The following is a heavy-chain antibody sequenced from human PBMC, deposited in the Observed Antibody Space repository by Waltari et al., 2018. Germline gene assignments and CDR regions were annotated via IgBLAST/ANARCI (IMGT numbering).Heavy chain of an antibody. J-gene: IGHJ4*02. V-gene: IGHV4-34*01. D-gene: IGHD3-10*01. CDR1: GGSFRGYY. CDR2: INHGGST. CDR3: ARRSTPRNYYGSGSYYKAFWYFDY. Sequence: QVQLQQWGAGLLKPSETLSLTCAVYGGSFRGYYWRWIRQPPWKGLEWIGEINHGGSTSDNPVLKSRVTISGDTSKNQFSLKLSSVTAADTAVYYCARRSTPRNYYGSGSYYKAFWYFDYWGQGTLVTISS.